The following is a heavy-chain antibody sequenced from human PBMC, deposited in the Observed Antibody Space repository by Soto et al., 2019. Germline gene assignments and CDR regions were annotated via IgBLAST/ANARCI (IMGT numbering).Heavy chain of an antibody. Sequence: SVKVSCKASGGTFSSYTISWVRQAPGQGLEWTGRIIPILGVANYAQKFQGRVTITADKSTSTAYMELSSLRSEDTAVYYCAARATFDYWGQGTLVTVSS. D-gene: IGHD5-12*01. CDR1: GGTFSSYT. CDR3: AARATFDY. CDR2: IIPILGVA. J-gene: IGHJ4*02. V-gene: IGHV1-69*02.